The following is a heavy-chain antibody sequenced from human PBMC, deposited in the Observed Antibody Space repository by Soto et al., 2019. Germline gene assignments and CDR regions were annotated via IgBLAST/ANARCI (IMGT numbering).Heavy chain of an antibody. CDR3: ASLEWESSGYADY. J-gene: IGHJ4*02. CDR2: IKRDGSEK. D-gene: IGHD5-12*01. Sequence: HPGGSLRLSCAASGFTFSSNWMSWVRQAPGKGLEWVANIKRDGSEKYYVDSVKGRFTISRDNAKNTLYLQMNSLRADDTAVYYCASLEWESSGYADYWGQGTQVTVSS. CDR1: GFTFSSNW. V-gene: IGHV3-7*03.